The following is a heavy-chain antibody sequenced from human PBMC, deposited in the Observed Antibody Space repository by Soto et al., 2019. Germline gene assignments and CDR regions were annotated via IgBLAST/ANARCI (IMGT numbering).Heavy chain of an antibody. Sequence: GSLRLSCAASGFTFSSYAMSWVRQAPGKGLEWVSAISGSGGSTYYADSVKGRFTISRDNSKNTLYLQMNSLRAEDTAVYYCAKDRVVTIIAVAGTIDYWGQGTLVTVSS. J-gene: IGHJ4*02. D-gene: IGHD6-19*01. CDR3: AKDRVVTIIAVAGTIDY. CDR1: GFTFSSYA. V-gene: IGHV3-23*01. CDR2: ISGSGGST.